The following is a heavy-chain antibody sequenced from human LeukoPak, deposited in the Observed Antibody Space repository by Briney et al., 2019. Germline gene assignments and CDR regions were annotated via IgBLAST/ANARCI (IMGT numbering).Heavy chain of an antibody. D-gene: IGHD3-9*01. Sequence: GASVKVSCKASGGTFSSYAISWVRQAPGQGLEWMGGIIPIFGTANYAQKFQGRVTITADVSTSTAYMELSSLRSEDTAVYYCARAPPYYDILTGYHDAFDIWGQGTMVTVSS. J-gene: IGHJ3*02. CDR2: IIPIFGTA. CDR1: GGTFSSYA. CDR3: ARAPPYYDILTGYHDAFDI. V-gene: IGHV1-69*13.